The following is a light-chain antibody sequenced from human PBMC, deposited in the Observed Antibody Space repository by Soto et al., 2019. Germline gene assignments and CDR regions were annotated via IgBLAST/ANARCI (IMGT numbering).Light chain of an antibody. V-gene: IGKV3-20*01. J-gene: IGKJ2*01. CDR3: QHYGSSQYT. CDR1: QSVSSSY. CDR2: GAS. Sequence: EIVLTQSPGTLSLSPGERATLSCRASQSVSSSYLAWYQQKPGQAPRLLIYGASSRATGIPDRFSGSGSGTDFSLTISRLEPEDFAVYYWQHYGSSQYTFSQGTKLEIK.